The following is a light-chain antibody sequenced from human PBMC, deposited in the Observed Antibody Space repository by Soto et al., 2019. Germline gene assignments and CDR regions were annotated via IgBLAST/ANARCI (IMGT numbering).Light chain of an antibody. J-gene: IGKJ5*01. Sequence: EIVLTQSPGTLSLSPGERAILSCRASQSVSSTYLAWYQQKPGQAPRLLMYGASTRATGIPDRFSGSGSGTDFTLTLSRLEPEDFAVYYCQQYNNWPAITFGQGTRLEIK. CDR3: QQYNNWPAIT. CDR2: GAS. V-gene: IGKV3-20*01. CDR1: QSVSSTY.